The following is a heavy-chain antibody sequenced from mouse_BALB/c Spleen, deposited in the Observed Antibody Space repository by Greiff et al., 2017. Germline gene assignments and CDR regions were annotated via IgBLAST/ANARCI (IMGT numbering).Heavy chain of an antibody. CDR3: ARENIYYGNQAWFAY. CDR1: GFTFSSYA. D-gene: IGHD2-1*01. CDR2: ISSGGSYT. J-gene: IGHJ3*01. Sequence: EVQRVESGGGLVKPGGSLKLSCAASGFTFSSYAMSWVRQTPEKRLEWVATISSGGSYTYYPDSVKGRFTISRDNAKNTLYLQMSSLRSEDTAMYYCARENIYYGNQAWFAYWGQGTLVTVSA. V-gene: IGHV5-9-3*01.